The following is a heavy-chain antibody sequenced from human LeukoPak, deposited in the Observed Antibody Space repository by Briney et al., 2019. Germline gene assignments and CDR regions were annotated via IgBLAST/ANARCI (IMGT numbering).Heavy chain of an antibody. Sequence: GESLKISCKGSGYTFTSYWIGWVRQMPGKGLEWMGIIYPGDSDTRYSSSFQGQVTISADKSISTAHLQWSSLKASDTAMYYCARGAISSSGAAREFFDIWGQGTMVTVSS. CDR1: GYTFTSYW. J-gene: IGHJ3*02. CDR3: ARGAISSSGAAREFFDI. V-gene: IGHV5-51*01. D-gene: IGHD6-13*01. CDR2: IYPGDSDT.